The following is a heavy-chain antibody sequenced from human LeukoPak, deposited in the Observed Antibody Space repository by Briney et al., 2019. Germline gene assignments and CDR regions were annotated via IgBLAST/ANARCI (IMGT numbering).Heavy chain of an antibody. J-gene: IGHJ5*02. V-gene: IGHV1-18*01. CDR2: VSGHNGDT. Sequence: ASVKVSCKASGYTFTSYGVTWVRQAPGQGLEWMGWVSGHNGDTDYAQKLQGRVTMTIVTSTSTAYMELRNLISDDTAVYFCARDRHSRYSSVWYDHWGQGTLVTVSS. D-gene: IGHD6-25*01. CDR3: ARDRHSRYSSVWYDH. CDR1: GYTFTSYG.